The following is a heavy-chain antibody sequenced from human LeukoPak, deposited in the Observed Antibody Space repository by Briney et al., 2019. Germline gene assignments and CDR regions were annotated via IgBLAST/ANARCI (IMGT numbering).Heavy chain of an antibody. V-gene: IGHV3-48*01. CDR3: ARKFYCSSTSCYGSRTYYFDY. Sequence: RGSLRLSCAASGFTFSSYSMNWVRQAPGKGLEWVSYISSSSSTIYYADSVKGRFTISRDNAKNSLYLQMNSLRAEDTAVYYCARKFYCSSTSCYGSRTYYFDYWGQGTLVTVSS. CDR1: GFTFSSYS. CDR2: ISSSSSTI. J-gene: IGHJ4*02. D-gene: IGHD2-2*01.